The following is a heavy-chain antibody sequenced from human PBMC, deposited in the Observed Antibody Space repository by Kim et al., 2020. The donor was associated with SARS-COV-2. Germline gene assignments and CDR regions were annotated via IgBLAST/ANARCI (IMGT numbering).Heavy chain of an antibody. CDR3: ARGYSSGWYWDYYYYCGMDV. D-gene: IGHD6-19*01. Sequence: RFTISRDNAKNTLYLQMSSLRAEDTAVYYCARGYSSGWYWDYYYYCGMDVWGQGTTVTVSS. V-gene: IGHV3-74*01. J-gene: IGHJ6*02.